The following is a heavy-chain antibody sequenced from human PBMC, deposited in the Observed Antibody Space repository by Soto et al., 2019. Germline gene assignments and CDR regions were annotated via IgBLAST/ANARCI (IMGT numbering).Heavy chain of an antibody. Sequence: QVQLVQSGAEVKKPGASVKVSCKASGYTFTSYDINWVRQATGQGREWMGWMNPNSGNTGYAQKFQGRVTMTRNTSISKAYMELSSLRSEDTAVYYCARGVPYYDFWSGYPRSFRFDPWGQGTLVTVSS. V-gene: IGHV1-8*01. CDR1: GYTFTSYD. D-gene: IGHD3-3*01. J-gene: IGHJ5*02. CDR3: ARGVPYYDFWSGYPRSFRFDP. CDR2: MNPNSGNT.